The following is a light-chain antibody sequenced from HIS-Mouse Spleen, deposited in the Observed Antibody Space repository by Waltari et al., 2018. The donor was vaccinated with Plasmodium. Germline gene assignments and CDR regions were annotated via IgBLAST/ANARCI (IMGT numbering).Light chain of an antibody. CDR1: SRDVGGYNY. Sequence: QSALTQPRSVSGSPGQSVTISCTGTSRDVGGYNYVSWYQQHPGQAPNLMLYDVSKRPSGVPDRFSGSKSGNTASLTISGLQAEDEADYYCCSYAGSYTFVFGTGAKVTVL. CDR3: CSYAGSYTFV. CDR2: DVS. V-gene: IGLV2-11*01. J-gene: IGLJ1*01.